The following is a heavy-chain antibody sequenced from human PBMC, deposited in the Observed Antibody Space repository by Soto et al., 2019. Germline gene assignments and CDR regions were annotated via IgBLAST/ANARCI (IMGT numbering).Heavy chain of an antibody. CDR3: ANDRDPVRYSGSSNARRTYDY. CDR2: ISNDGDKK. V-gene: IGHV3-30*18. D-gene: IGHD6-6*01. J-gene: IGHJ4*02. Sequence: GGSLRLSCAASGFTFSSYGMHWVRQAPGKGLEWVAVISNDGDKKYYADSVQGRFTISRDNSENTLFLLLSSLRGEDTAVYYCANDRDPVRYSGSSNARRTYDYWGQGTLVTVSS. CDR1: GFTFSSYG.